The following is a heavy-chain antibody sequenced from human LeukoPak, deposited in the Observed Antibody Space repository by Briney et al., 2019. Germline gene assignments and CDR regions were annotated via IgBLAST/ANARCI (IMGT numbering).Heavy chain of an antibody. CDR2: INHSGST. Sequence: SETPSLTCAVYGGSFSGYYWSWIRQPPGKGLEWIGEINHSGSTNYNPSLKSRVTISVDTSKNQFSLKLSSVTAADTAVYYCASNLRFFDYWGQGTLVTVSS. J-gene: IGHJ4*02. CDR1: GGSFSGYY. CDR3: ASNLRFFDY. D-gene: IGHD3-16*01. V-gene: IGHV4-34*01.